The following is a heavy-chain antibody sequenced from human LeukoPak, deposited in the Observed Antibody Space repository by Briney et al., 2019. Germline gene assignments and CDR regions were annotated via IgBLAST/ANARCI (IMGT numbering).Heavy chain of an antibody. CDR1: GFSFSNYA. V-gene: IGHV3-23*01. D-gene: IGHD2-15*01. CDR3: AKQLGYCSDGSCYFPY. J-gene: IGHJ4*02. CDR2: ISGSGGST. Sequence: PGGSLGLSCVSSGFSFSNYAMSWVRQAPGKGLEWVSSISGSGGSTHYADSVKGRFTISRDNSKSTLCLQMNSLRAEDTAVYYCAKQLGYCSDGSCYFPYWGQGTLVTVSS.